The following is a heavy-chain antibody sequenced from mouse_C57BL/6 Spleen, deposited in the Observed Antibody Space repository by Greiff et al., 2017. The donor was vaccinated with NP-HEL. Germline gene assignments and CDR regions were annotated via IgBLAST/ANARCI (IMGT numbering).Heavy chain of an antibody. CDR1: GFNIKNTY. CDR2: IDPANGNT. CDR3: ARSGGCDYYGSFPFFDY. D-gene: IGHD1-1*01. J-gene: IGHJ2*01. V-gene: IGHV14-3*01. Sequence: EVQLQQSVAELVRPGASVKLSCTASGFNIKNTYMHWVKQRPEQGLEWIGRIDPANGNTKYAPKFQGKATITADTSSNTAYLQLSSLTSEDTAIYYCARSGGCDYYGSFPFFDYWGQGTTLTVSS.